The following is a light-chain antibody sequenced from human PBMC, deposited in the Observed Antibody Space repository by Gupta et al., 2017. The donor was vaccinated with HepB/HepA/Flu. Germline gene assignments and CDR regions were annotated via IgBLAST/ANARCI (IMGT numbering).Light chain of an antibody. V-gene: IGKV1-39*01. CDR3: QQSDSTVWT. Sequence: DIQMTQSSSSLSASVGDRVTITCRASQSISSYLNWYQQKPGKAPKLLIYAASSLQSGVPSRFSGSGSGTDFTLTISSLQPEDFATYYCQQSDSTVWTFGQGTKVEIK. CDR1: QSISSY. CDR2: AAS. J-gene: IGKJ1*01.